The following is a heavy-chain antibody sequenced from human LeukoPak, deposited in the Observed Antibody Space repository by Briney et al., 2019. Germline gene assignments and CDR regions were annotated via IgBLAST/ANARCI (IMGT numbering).Heavy chain of an antibody. CDR2: FNHNWGA. CDR1: SGSFSGYY. D-gene: IGHD3-10*01. J-gene: IGHJ4*02. CDR3: AASLWFGIYPEY. Sequence: SETLSLTCAVYSGSFSGYYWTWFRQPPGKGREWIGEFNHNWGAKYNPSLQSRVTISVDTSNNHLSLSLNSVTTADTAVYYCAASLWFGIYPEYWGQGSLVTVSS. V-gene: IGHV4-34*01.